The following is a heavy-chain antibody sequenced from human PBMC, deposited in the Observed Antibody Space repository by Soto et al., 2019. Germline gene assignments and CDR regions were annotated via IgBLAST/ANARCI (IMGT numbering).Heavy chain of an antibody. J-gene: IGHJ4*02. CDR1: GFTFSSYA. V-gene: IGHV3-30-3*01. CDR2: ISYDGSNK. Sequence: QVQLVESGGGVVQPGRSLRLSCAASGFTFSSYAMHWVRQAPGKGLEWVAVISYDGSNKYYADSVKGRFTISRDNSKNTLYLQMNSLRAEDTAVYYCARDPPLYYDYVWGSYRSEVWPRAPPRGFDYWGQGTLVTVSS. CDR3: ARDPPLYYDYVWGSYRSEVWPRAPPRGFDY. D-gene: IGHD3-16*02.